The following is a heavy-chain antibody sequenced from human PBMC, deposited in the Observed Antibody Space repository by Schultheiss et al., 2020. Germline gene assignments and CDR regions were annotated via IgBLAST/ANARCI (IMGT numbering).Heavy chain of an antibody. V-gene: IGHV3-48*03. Sequence: GGSLRLSCAASGFTFSTHEMDWVRQAPGKGLEWVSYISGGGSSIYYADSVKGRFTISRDNAKNSLYLQMNSLRAEDTAVYYCAKGSAAAGAVFDYWGQGTLVTVSS. D-gene: IGHD6-13*01. CDR1: GFTFSTHE. J-gene: IGHJ4*02. CDR2: ISGGGSSI. CDR3: AKGSAAAGAVFDY.